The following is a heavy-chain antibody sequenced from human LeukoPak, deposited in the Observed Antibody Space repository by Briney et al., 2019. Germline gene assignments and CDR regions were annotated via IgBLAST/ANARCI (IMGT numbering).Heavy chain of an antibody. Sequence: GRSLRLSCAASGFTFSSYAMHWVRQARGKGLEWVAVISYDGSNKYYADSVKGRFTISRDNSKNTLYLQMNSLRAEDTAVYYCARDHSVLLWFGESSGAFDIWGQGTLVTVSS. J-gene: IGHJ3*02. CDR3: ARDHSVLLWFGESSGAFDI. CDR2: ISYDGSNK. CDR1: GFTFSSYA. V-gene: IGHV3-30-3*01. D-gene: IGHD3-10*01.